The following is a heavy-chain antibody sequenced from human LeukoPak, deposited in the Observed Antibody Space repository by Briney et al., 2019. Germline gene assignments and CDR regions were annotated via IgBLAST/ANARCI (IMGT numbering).Heavy chain of an antibody. D-gene: IGHD2-8*01. CDR1: GGSFSGYY. V-gene: IGHV4-34*01. CDR3: ARGKGLRYYYYYGMDV. Sequence: SETLSLTCAVYGGSFSGYYWSWTRQPPGKGLEWIGEVNHSGSTNYNPSLKSRVTISVDTSKNQFSLKLSSVTAADTAVYYCARGKGLRYYYYYGMDVWGQGTTVTVSS. J-gene: IGHJ6*02. CDR2: VNHSGST.